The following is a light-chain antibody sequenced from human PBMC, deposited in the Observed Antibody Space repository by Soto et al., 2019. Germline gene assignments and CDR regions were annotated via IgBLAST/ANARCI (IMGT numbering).Light chain of an antibody. J-gene: IGLJ2*01. CDR2: EVN. Sequence: QSALTQPASVSGSPGQSIAISCTGTSSNVGGYNFVSWYQQHPGKAPKLRIYEVNKRPSGVSNRFSGSKSDNTAALTISGLQAEDEADYYCCSYGGDRIFGGGTKVTVL. V-gene: IGLV2-23*02. CDR3: CSYGGDRI. CDR1: SSNVGGYNF.